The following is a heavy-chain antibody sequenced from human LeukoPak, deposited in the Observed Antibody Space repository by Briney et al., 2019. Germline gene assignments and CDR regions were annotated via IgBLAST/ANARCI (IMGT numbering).Heavy chain of an antibody. J-gene: IGHJ4*02. CDR1: GFTFSSYG. Sequence: PGGSLRLSCAASGFTFSSYGMHWVRQAPGKGREWGAVIWYDGSNKYYADSVKGQFTISRDNSKNTLYLQMNSLRAEDTAVYYCASRGCNYGSYFFDYWGQGTLVTVSS. D-gene: IGHD5-18*01. CDR2: IWYDGSNK. CDR3: ASRGCNYGSYFFDY. V-gene: IGHV3-33*01.